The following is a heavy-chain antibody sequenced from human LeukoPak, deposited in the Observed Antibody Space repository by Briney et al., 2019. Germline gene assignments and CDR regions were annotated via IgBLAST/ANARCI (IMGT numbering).Heavy chain of an antibody. V-gene: IGHV3-48*03. CDR2: ISSSGSTI. J-gene: IGHJ6*04. CDR1: GLTFSSYE. Sequence: GGSLRLSCAASGLTFSSYEMNWVRQAPGKGLEWVSYISSSGSTIYYADSVKGRFTISRDNAKNSLYLQMNSLRAEDTAVYYCAREGGYSGYYYYYYGMDVWGKGTTVTVSS. CDR3: AREGGYSGYYYYYYGMDV. D-gene: IGHD5-12*01.